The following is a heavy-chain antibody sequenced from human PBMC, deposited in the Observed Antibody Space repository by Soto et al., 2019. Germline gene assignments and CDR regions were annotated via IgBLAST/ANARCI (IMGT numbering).Heavy chain of an antibody. V-gene: IGHV4-30-4*01. CDR2: IYYTGKT. CDR3: GRDLTSNANCIDP. D-gene: IGHD2-2*01. J-gene: IGHJ5*02. Sequence: SETLSLTCSVSGDYIHVGGYYWTWIRQRPGKGLEWMGYIYYTGKTYYNPSLESRLTMSLDSSKNQFSLRLTSVTAADTAVYFCGRDLTSNANCIDPWGQGTLVTVSS. CDR1: GDYIHVGGYY.